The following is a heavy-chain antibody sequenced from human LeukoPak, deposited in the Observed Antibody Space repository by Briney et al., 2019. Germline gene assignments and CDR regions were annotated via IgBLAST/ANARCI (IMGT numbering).Heavy chain of an antibody. Sequence: GGSLRLSCAASGFTFSDYYMSWIRQAPGKGLEWVSYISSSGSTIYYADSVKGRFTISRDNSKNTLYLQMNSLRAEDTAVYYCARQYSYGPNVGAFDIWGQGTMVTVSS. V-gene: IGHV3-11*01. CDR2: ISSSGSTI. CDR1: GFTFSDYY. D-gene: IGHD5-18*01. CDR3: ARQYSYGPNVGAFDI. J-gene: IGHJ3*02.